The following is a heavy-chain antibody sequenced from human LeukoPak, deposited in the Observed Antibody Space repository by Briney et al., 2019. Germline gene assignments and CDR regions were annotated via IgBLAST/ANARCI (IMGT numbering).Heavy chain of an antibody. J-gene: IGHJ4*02. CDR1: GFSVSSNY. V-gene: IGHV3-66*01. Sequence: PGGSLRLSCAASGFSVSSNYMNWVRQAPGKGLEWVSVIYSGGSTYYADSVKGRFTISRENSKNTLYLQMNSLRAEDTAVYYCARDHMRDKRGFDYWGQGTLVTVSS. D-gene: IGHD2-21*01. CDR3: ARDHMRDKRGFDY. CDR2: IYSGGST.